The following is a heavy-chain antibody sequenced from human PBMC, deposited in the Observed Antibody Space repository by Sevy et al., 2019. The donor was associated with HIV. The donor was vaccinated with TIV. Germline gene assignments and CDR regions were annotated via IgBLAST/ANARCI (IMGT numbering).Heavy chain of an antibody. CDR1: GGSISGYY. J-gene: IGHJ4*02. V-gene: IGHV4-4*07. CDR2: IYSSGST. CDR3: ARHIVGAVGLFDY. D-gene: IGHD1-26*01. Sequence: SETLSLTCTVSGGSISGYYWSWIRQPAGRRLEWVGRIYSSGSTHYNPSLKSRVTMLVDTSKNQFSVKLSSVSAADTAVYYCARHIVGAVGLFDYWGQGTLVTVSS.